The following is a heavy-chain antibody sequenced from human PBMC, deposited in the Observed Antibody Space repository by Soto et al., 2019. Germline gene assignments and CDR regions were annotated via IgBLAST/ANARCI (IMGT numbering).Heavy chain of an antibody. V-gene: IGHV4-39*01. Sequence: TVSGGSISSSSYYWGWIRQPPGKGLEWIGSIYYSGSTYYNPSLKSRVTISVDTSKNQFSLKLSSVTAADTAVYYCARRPTREGYYYGMDVWGQGTTVTVSS. D-gene: IGHD1-26*01. CDR3: ARRPTREGYYYGMDV. J-gene: IGHJ6*02. CDR1: GGSISSSSYY. CDR2: IYYSGST.